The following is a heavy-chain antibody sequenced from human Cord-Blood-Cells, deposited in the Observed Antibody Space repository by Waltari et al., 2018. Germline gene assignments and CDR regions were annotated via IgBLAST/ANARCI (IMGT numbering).Heavy chain of an antibody. J-gene: IGHJ4*02. D-gene: IGHD1-26*01. CDR3: ATSTLGVFDY. V-gene: IGHV3-30*02. CDR2: IRYDGSNK. CDR1: GFTFSSYG. Sequence: QVQLVESGGGVVQPGGFLRLSCAASGFTFSSYGTHWVRQAPCKGLEWVAFIRYDGSNKYYADSVKGRFTISRDNSKNTLYLQMNSLRAEDTAVYYCATSTLGVFDYWGQGTLVTVSS.